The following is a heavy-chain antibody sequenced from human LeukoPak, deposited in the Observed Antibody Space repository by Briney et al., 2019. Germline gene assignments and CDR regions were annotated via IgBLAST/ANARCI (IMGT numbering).Heavy chain of an antibody. Sequence: PGGSLRLSCAAFGFTFSNAWMSWVRQAPGKGLEWVANIKLDGSEKNYVDSVKGRFTISRDNTKNSLYLQMNSLRAEDTAVFYCARDQYDTWSRRGNFDSWGQGTLVIVSS. J-gene: IGHJ4*02. V-gene: IGHV3-7*03. D-gene: IGHD3/OR15-3a*01. CDR1: GFTFSNAW. CDR2: IKLDGSEK. CDR3: ARDQYDTWSRRGNFDS.